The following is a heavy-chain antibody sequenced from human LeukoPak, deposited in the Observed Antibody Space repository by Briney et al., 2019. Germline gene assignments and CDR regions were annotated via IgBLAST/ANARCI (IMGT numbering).Heavy chain of an antibody. Sequence: ASVKVSCKTSGGTFNTYAITWVRQAPGQGLEWMGGIIPIFGTTNYAQKFQGRVTITADESTSTAYMELSSLRSEDTAVYYCARGSSSLAFDIWGQGTMVTVSS. CDR1: GGTFNTYA. CDR2: IIPIFGTT. V-gene: IGHV1-69*01. J-gene: IGHJ3*02. CDR3: ARGSSSLAFDI.